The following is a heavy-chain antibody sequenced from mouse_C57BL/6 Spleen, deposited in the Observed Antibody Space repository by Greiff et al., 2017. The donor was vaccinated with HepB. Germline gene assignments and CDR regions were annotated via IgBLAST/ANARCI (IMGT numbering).Heavy chain of an antibody. V-gene: IGHV5-9-1*02. D-gene: IGHD2-3*01. J-gene: IGHJ2*01. CDR1: GFTFSSYA. CDR2: ISSGGDYI. CDR3: TRDGYYENFDY. Sequence: DVQLVESGEGLVKPGGSLKLSCAASGFTFSSYAMSWVRQTPEKRLEWVAYISSGGDYIYYADTVKGRFTISRDNARNTLYLQMSSLKSEDTAMYYCTRDGYYENFDYWGQGTTLTVSS.